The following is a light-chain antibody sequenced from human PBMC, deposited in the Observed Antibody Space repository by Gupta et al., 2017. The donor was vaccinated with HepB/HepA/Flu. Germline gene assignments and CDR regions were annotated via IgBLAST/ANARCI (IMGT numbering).Light chain of an antibody. CDR3: YSPDRSRNNWV. CDR2: EDS. J-gene: IGLJ3*02. Sequence: SYELTPPPSASVSPGQTARITCSGDALPQKYAYWYQQKSGQAPVLVIYEDSKRPSGLPERFSGSNSGTTATLTIXGXQVEDEXEYYCYSPDRSRNNWVFGTGTKLTVL. V-gene: IGLV3-10*01. CDR1: ALPQKY.